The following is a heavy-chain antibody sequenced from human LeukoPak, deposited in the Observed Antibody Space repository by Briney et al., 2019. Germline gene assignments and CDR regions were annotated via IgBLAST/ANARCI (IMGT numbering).Heavy chain of an antibody. J-gene: IGHJ4*02. CDR1: GYTQDKQP. CDR2: INGDGRNT. CDR3: AEDISNWISYHFDY. Sequence: GGPQTHPCPPSGYTQDKQPMLWDRQAPGKGLEWVSLINGDGRNTYYAEHVKGRLTTIRENSKNSTYLQIDSLRTEDTALYYCAEDISNWISYHFDYLGRG. V-gene: IGHV3-43*02. D-gene: IGHD1-20*01.